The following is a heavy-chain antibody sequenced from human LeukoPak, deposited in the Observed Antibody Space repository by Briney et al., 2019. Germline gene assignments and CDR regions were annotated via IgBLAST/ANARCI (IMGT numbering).Heavy chain of an antibody. CDR3: AKGDNILRYFDWSYFQH. CDR2: IRYDGSNK. D-gene: IGHD3-9*01. J-gene: IGHJ1*01. Sequence: GGSLRLSCAASGFAFSDYGMLWVRQAPGKGLEWVAFIRYDGSNKYYADSVKGRFTISRDNSKNTLYLQMNSLRAEDTAVYYCAKGDNILRYFDWSYFQHWGQGTLVTVSS. CDR1: GFAFSDYG. V-gene: IGHV3-30*02.